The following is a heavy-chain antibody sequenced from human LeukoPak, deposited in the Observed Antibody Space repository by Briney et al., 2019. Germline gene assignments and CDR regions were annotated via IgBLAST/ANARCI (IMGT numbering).Heavy chain of an antibody. V-gene: IGHV4-59*01. J-gene: IGHJ4*02. D-gene: IGHD5-18*01. Sequence: SETLSLTCTVSGGSISRYYWTWIRQPPGKGLEWIGYIYYSGSTSYSPSLKSRVTISVDTSKNQFSLKMSSVTAADTAVYYCARGRYSYGSKTTIVFWGQGTLVTVPS. CDR3: ARGRYSYGSKTTIVF. CDR1: GGSISRYY. CDR2: IYYSGST.